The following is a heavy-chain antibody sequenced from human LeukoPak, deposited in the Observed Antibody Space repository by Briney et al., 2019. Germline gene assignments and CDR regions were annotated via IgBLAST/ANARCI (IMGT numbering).Heavy chain of an antibody. Sequence: PGGSLRLSCAASGFRLSSYSMNWVRQAPGKGLEGVSFISSTSSDVIYYADSVKGRFTVSRDRAKNSLFLQMNSLRAEDTAVYYCARAHSSSWAGLDYWGPGALVTVSS. CDR1: GFRLSSYS. V-gene: IGHV3-21*05. J-gene: IGHJ4*02. CDR2: ISSTSSDVI. D-gene: IGHD6-13*01. CDR3: ARAHSSSWAGLDY.